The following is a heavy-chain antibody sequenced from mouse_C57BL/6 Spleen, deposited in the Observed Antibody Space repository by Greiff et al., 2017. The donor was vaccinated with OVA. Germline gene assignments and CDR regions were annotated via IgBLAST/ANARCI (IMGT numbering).Heavy chain of an antibody. Sequence: VQLQQPGAELVKPGASVKLSCKASGYTFTSYWMQWVKQRPGQGLEWIGEIDPSDSYTNYNQKFKGKATLTVDTSSSTAYMQLSSLTSEDSAVYYCARSNSNFPFAYWGQGTLVTVSA. D-gene: IGHD2-5*01. CDR2: IDPSDSYT. CDR3: ARSNSNFPFAY. V-gene: IGHV1-50*01. CDR1: GYTFTSYW. J-gene: IGHJ3*01.